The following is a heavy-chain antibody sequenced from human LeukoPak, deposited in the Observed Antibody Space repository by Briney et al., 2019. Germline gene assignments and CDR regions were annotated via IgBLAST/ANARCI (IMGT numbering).Heavy chain of an antibody. CDR2: ISSSSSYI. D-gene: IGHD3-22*01. V-gene: IGHV3-21*01. CDR1: GFTFSSYS. CDR3: AREGSGYSSY. J-gene: IGHJ4*02. Sequence: GGSLRLSCAASGFTFSSYSMNWARQAPGKGLEWVSSISSSSSYIYYADSVKGRFTISRDNSKNTLYLQMNSLRAEDTAVYYCAREGSGYSSYWGQGTLVTVSS.